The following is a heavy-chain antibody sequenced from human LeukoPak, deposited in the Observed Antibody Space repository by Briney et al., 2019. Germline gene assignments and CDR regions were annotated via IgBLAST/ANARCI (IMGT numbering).Heavy chain of an antibody. V-gene: IGHV3-23*01. Sequence: GGSLRLSYAASGFTFSSYAMSWVRQAPGKGLGWVSAISGSGGSTYYADSVKGRFTISRDNSKNTLYLQMNSLRAEDTAVYYCAKAWRYGDYGPFDYWGQGTLVTVSS. CDR1: GFTFSSYA. D-gene: IGHD4-17*01. CDR3: AKAWRYGDYGPFDY. CDR2: ISGSGGST. J-gene: IGHJ4*02.